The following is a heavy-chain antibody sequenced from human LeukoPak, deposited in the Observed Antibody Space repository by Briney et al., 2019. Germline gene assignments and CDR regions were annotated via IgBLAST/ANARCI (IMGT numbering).Heavy chain of an antibody. CDR3: ARGGYCGGDCYPLDY. D-gene: IGHD2-21*02. CDR2: IYYSGST. Sequence: SETLSLTCTVSGGSISSYYWSWIRQPPGKGLEWIGYIYYSGSTNYNPSLKSRVTLSVDTSKNQFSLKLSSVTAADTAVYYCARGGYCGGDCYPLDYWGQGTLVTVSS. J-gene: IGHJ4*02. V-gene: IGHV4-59*01. CDR1: GGSISSYY.